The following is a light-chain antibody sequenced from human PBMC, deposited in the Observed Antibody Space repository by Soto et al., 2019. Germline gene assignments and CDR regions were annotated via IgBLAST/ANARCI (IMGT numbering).Light chain of an antibody. CDR1: QSVSSN. Sequence: EIVMTQSPATLSVSPGERATLSCRASQSVSSNLAWYQQKPGQAPRLLIYSASTRATGIPARFSGSGSGTECTLTISSLQSEDLAVYYCQQHNHWPSFGQGTNLEIK. CDR2: SAS. V-gene: IGKV3-15*01. CDR3: QQHNHWPS. J-gene: IGKJ2*01.